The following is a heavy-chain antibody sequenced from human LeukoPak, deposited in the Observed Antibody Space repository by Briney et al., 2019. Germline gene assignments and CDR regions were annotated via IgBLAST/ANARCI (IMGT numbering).Heavy chain of an antibody. CDR2: IYHSGST. CDR1: GGSISSSNW. D-gene: IGHD3-22*01. J-gene: IGHJ3*02. V-gene: IGHV4-4*02. CDR3: ARSTGDYYDSMENAFDI. Sequence: SETLSLTCGVSGGSISSSNWWSWVRQPPGKGLEWIGEIYHSGSTNYNPSLGSRVTISVDKSKNQFSLKLSSVTAADTAVYYCARSTGDYYDSMENAFDIWGQGTKVTVSS.